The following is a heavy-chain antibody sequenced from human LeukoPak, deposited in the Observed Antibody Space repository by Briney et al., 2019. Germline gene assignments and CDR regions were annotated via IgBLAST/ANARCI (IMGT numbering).Heavy chain of an antibody. CDR1: GFTFSSYA. Sequence: PGGSLRLSCAASGFTFSSYAMHWVRQAPGKGLEWVAVISYDGGNKYYADSVKGRFTISRDNSKNTLYLQMNSLRAEDTAVYYCARVWGHWNGVGPFDYWGQGTLVTVSS. CDR3: ARVWGHWNGVGPFDY. V-gene: IGHV3-30-3*01. J-gene: IGHJ4*02. CDR2: ISYDGGNK. D-gene: IGHD1-1*01.